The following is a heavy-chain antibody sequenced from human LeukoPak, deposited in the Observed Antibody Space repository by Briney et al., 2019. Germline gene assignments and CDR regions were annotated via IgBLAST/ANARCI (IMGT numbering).Heavy chain of an antibody. CDR1: GYTFTSYG. Sequence: ASVKVSCKASGYTFTSYGISWVRQAPGQGLEWMGWISAYNGNTNYAQKLQGRVTMTTDTSTSTAYMELRSLRSDDTAAYYCARGRRQLERQMYWFDPWGQGTLVTVSS. D-gene: IGHD1-1*01. J-gene: IGHJ5*02. V-gene: IGHV1-18*01. CDR3: ARGRRQLERQMYWFDP. CDR2: ISAYNGNT.